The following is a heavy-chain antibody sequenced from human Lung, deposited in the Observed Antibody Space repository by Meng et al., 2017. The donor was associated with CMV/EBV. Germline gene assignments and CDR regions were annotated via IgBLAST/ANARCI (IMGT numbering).Heavy chain of an antibody. CDR1: GFTVSSND. D-gene: IGHD5-24*01. Sequence: EVQLVESGXDLVQPGGSLSLSCVASGFTVSSNDMHWVRQAPGKGLEWVSVIYHGDKTSYADSVQGRFTVSRDDSKNTVYLQLTNLRVDDTAVYRCSTIEKEVDDWGQGALVTVAS. CDR2: IYHGDKT. J-gene: IGHJ4*02. V-gene: IGHV3-66*01. CDR3: STIEKEVDD.